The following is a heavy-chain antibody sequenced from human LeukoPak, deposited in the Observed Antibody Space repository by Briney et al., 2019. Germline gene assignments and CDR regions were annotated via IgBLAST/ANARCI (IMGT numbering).Heavy chain of an antibody. V-gene: IGHV4-31*03. Sequence: SQTLSLTCTVSGGSISSGGHFWSWIRQHPGKGLEWIGYIYNSGVTSYNPSLKTRVTISADTSKNQFSLKLSSVTAADTAVYYCARGAPVTNFDYWGQGTLVTVSS. D-gene: IGHD4-17*01. CDR1: GGSISSGGHF. CDR3: ARGAPVTNFDY. CDR2: IYNSGVT. J-gene: IGHJ4*02.